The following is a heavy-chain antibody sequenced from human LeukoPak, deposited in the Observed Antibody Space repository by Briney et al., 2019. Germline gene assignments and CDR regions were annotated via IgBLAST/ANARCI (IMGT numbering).Heavy chain of an antibody. CDR2: ISWNSGSI. Sequence: SGGSLRLSCAASGFTFDDYAMHWVRQAPGKGLEWVSGISWNSGSIGYADSVKGRFTISRDNAKNSLYLQMNSLRAEDTALYYCAKDVQYELYSGSYSAAGGWGQGTLVTVSS. J-gene: IGHJ4*02. V-gene: IGHV3-9*01. CDR3: AKDVQYELYSGSYSAAGG. D-gene: IGHD1-26*01. CDR1: GFTFDDYA.